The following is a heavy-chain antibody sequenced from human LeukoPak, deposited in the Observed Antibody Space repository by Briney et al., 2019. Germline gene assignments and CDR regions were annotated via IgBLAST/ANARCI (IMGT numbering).Heavy chain of an antibody. Sequence: TGGSLRLSCAASGFSFSTNSMNWVRQAPGKGLEWVSYITRSSSTIYYADSVKGRFTISRDNAKNSLYLQMNSLRAEDTAAYYCARDGYVIFDHWGPRILVTVSS. D-gene: IGHD1-1*01. CDR2: ITRSSSTI. V-gene: IGHV3-48*01. CDR1: GFSFSTNS. CDR3: ARDGYVIFDH. J-gene: IGHJ4*02.